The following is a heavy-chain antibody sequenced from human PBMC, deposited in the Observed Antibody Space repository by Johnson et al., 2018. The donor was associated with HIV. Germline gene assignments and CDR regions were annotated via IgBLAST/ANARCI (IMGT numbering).Heavy chain of an antibody. J-gene: IGHJ3*02. D-gene: IGHD3-9*01. CDR3: ASYDILTGYYAFDI. Sequence: VQLVESGGGVVHPGRSLRVSCAASGFTVSSNYMSWVRQAPGKGLEWVSVIYSGGSTYYADSVKGRFTISRDNSKNTLYLQMNSLRAEDTAVYYCASYDILTGYYAFDIWGQGTMVTVSS. CDR1: GFTVSSNY. V-gene: IGHV3-66*02. CDR2: IYSGGST.